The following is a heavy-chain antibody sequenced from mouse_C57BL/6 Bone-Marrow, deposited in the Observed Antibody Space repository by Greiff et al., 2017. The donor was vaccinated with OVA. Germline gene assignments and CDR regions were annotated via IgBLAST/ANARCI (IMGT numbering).Heavy chain of an antibody. D-gene: IGHD1-1*01. Sequence: VQLQQPGAELVRPGSSVKLSCKASGYTFTSYWMHWVKQRPTQGLEWIGNIDPSDSETHYNQKFKDKATLTVDKPSSTAYMQLSSLTSEDSAVYYCARFYGSSLTYWYFDVWGTGTTVTVSS. CDR2: IDPSDSET. CDR1: GYTFTSYW. V-gene: IGHV1-52*01. J-gene: IGHJ1*03. CDR3: ARFYGSSLTYWYFDV.